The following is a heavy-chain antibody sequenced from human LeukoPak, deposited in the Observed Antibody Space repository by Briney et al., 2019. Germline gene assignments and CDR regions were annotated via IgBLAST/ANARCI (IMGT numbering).Heavy chain of an antibody. J-gene: IGHJ4*02. V-gene: IGHV3-48*04. CDR2: ISSSSITI. CDR3: ARDRGGSYSAIDY. Sequence: GGSLRLSCAASGFSFSSYSLNWVRQAPGKGLEWVSFISSSSITIYYADSVKGRFTISRDNAEKSLYLQMNSLRAEDTAVYYCARDRGGSYSAIDYWGQGTLVTVSS. D-gene: IGHD2-15*01. CDR1: GFSFSSYS.